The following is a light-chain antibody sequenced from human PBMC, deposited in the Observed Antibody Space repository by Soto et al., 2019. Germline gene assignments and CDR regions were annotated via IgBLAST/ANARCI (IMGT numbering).Light chain of an antibody. CDR2: GPS. J-gene: IGKJ1*01. CDR1: QSGSSY. CDR3: QQYGSSPRT. V-gene: IGKV3-20*01. Sequence: EIVLTQSPGTLSLSPGERATLSCGASQSGSSYLAGYQQKPGQAPRLLIFGPSSRATGIPDRFSRSGSGTDLPLPIRSLEPEASAVYYCQQYGSSPRTFGQGTKVEI.